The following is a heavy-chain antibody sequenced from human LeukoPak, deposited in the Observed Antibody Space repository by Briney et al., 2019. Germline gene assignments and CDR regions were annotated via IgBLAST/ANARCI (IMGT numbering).Heavy chain of an antibody. CDR1: VGSISSGNW. CDR2: IYHNGTL. J-gene: IGHJ6*02. CDR3: ATAPILRGEGGEHYKYGMDV. V-gene: IGHV4-4*02. D-gene: IGHD2-2*02. Sequence: PSETLSLTCAVSVGSISSGNWWTWVRQSPGKGLEWIGEIYHNGTLNYNPSLKSRVTISADSFKNPFSLKLTSVTAADTAVYYCATAPILRGEGGEHYKYGMDVWGQGTTVIVSS.